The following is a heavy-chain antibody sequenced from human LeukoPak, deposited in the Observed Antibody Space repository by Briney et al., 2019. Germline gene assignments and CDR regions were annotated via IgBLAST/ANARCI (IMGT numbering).Heavy chain of an antibody. CDR3: AKQLSSNAN. J-gene: IGHJ4*02. CDR1: GFTFSAYS. V-gene: IGHV3-7*01. D-gene: IGHD5-18*01. CDR2: TNQDGSEK. Sequence: PGGSLRLSCAASGFTFSAYSTNWVRQAPGKGLEWVANTNQDGSEKYYADSVKGRFTISRDNAKNSLYLQMNGLRAEDTAVYYCAKQLSSNANWGQGTLVTVSS.